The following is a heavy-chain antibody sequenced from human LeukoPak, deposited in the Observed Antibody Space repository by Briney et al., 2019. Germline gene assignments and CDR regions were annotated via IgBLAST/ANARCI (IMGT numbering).Heavy chain of an antibody. Sequence: PGGSLRLSCAASGFTFSSYGMHWVRQAPGKGLEWVAFIRYDGSNKYYVDSVKGRFPISRDNSKNTLSLQMNSLRAEDTAVYYCASDTGFYDSSGYYPFDYWGQGTQVTVSS. CDR1: GFTFSSYG. CDR3: ASDTGFYDSSGYYPFDY. D-gene: IGHD3-22*01. CDR2: IRYDGSNK. J-gene: IGHJ4*02. V-gene: IGHV3-30*02.